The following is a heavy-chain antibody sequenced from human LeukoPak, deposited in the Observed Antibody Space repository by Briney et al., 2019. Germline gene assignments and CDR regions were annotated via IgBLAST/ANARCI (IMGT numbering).Heavy chain of an antibody. CDR1: GGSISSYY. V-gene: IGHV4-59*01. CDR3: ARYIAYAFDI. J-gene: IGHJ3*02. Sequence: SETLSLTCTVSGGSISSYYWSWIRQPPGKGLEWIGYIYCSGSTNYSPSLKSRVTISVDTSKNQFSLKLSSVTAADTAVYYCARYIAYAFDIWGQGTMVTVSS. CDR2: IYCSGST. D-gene: IGHD2-15*01.